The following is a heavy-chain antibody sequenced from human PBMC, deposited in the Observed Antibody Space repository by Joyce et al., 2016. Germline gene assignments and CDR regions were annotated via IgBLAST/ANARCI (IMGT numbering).Heavy chain of an antibody. D-gene: IGHD2-2*01. J-gene: IGHJ5*02. Sequence: EVQLVQSGAEVKKPGESLKISCKGSGYSFTSYWIGWVRRMSGKGLEWRGIISPGDSDIRYGPSFQGQVTISADKSINTAFLQWSSLKASDTAMYYCARLPRYCSSANCMGRGFDPWGQGTLVTVSS. CDR1: GYSFTSYW. CDR3: ARLPRYCSSANCMGRGFDP. V-gene: IGHV5-51*01. CDR2: ISPGDSDI.